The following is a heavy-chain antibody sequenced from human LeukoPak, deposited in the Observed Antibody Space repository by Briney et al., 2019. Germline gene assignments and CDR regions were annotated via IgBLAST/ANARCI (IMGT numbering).Heavy chain of an antibody. CDR2: INGDGSST. CDR1: GFTFSSYA. J-gene: IGHJ4*02. V-gene: IGHV3-74*01. D-gene: IGHD3-10*01. CDR3: ARDPYGSGSF. Sequence: HPGGSLRLSCAASGFTFSSYAMSWVRQAPGKGLVWVSRINGDGSSTSYADSVKGRFTISRDNAKNTLYLQMNSLRAEDTAVYYCARDPYGSGSFWGQGTLVTVSS.